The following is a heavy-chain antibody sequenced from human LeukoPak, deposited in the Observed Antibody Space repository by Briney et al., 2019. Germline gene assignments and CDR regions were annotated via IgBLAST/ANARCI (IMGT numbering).Heavy chain of an antibody. J-gene: IGHJ4*02. CDR1: GGSFSGYY. Sequence: PSETLSLTCAVYGGSFSGYYWSWIRQPPGKGLEWIGEINHSGSTNYNPSLKSRATISVDTSKNQFSLKLSSVTAADTAVYYCARGDYYDSSGYFDYWGQGTLVTVSS. V-gene: IGHV4-34*01. CDR3: ARGDYYDSSGYFDY. D-gene: IGHD3-22*01. CDR2: INHSGST.